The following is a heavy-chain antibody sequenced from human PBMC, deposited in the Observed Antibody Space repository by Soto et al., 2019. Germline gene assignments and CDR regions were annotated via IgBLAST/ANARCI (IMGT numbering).Heavy chain of an antibody. CDR2: FDPEDGET. CDR1: GYTLTELS. J-gene: IGHJ5*02. Sequence: ASVKVSCKASGYTLTELSMHWVRQAPGKGLEWMGGFDPEDGETIYAQKFQGRVTMTEDTSTDTAYMELSSLRSEDTAVYYCATNTGTTDWFDPWGQGTLVTVSS. V-gene: IGHV1-24*01. CDR3: ATNTGTTDWFDP. D-gene: IGHD1-7*01.